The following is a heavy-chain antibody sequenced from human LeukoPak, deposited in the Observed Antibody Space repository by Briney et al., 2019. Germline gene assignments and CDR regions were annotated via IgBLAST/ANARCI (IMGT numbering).Heavy chain of an antibody. Sequence: GGSLRLSCAASEFNFSNYGMHWVRQAPGKGLEWEAVIWYDGSIQYYADSVKGRFTISRDNSKNTLYLQMNSLGAEDTAVYYCAREGRGYSYGRAYFDYWGQGTLVTVSS. D-gene: IGHD5-18*01. CDR2: IWYDGSIQ. CDR3: AREGRGYSYGRAYFDY. V-gene: IGHV3-33*01. J-gene: IGHJ4*02. CDR1: EFNFSNYG.